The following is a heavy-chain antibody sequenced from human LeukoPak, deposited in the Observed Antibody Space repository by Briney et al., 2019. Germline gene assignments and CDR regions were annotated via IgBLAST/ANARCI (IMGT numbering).Heavy chain of an antibody. J-gene: IGHJ6*02. CDR3: VRVIWGNDPHSLDV. CDR2: ISSAGETK. D-gene: IGHD3-16*01. CDR1: GFPFSEYY. V-gene: IGHV3-11*04. Sequence: GGSLRLSCEASGFPFSEYYMTWVRQAPGKGLEWLSFISSAGETKHYADSVKGRFAVSRDNAKKSLYLQMASLRVEDSAVYYCVRVIWGNDPHSLDVWGQGTTVTVSS.